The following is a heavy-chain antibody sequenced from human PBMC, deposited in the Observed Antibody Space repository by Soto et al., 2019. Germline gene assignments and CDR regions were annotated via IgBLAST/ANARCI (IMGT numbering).Heavy chain of an antibody. CDR2: IYYSGST. V-gene: IGHV4-59*01. Sequence: SETLSLTCTVSGGSISSYYWSWIRQPPGKGLEWIGYIYYSGSTNYNPSLKSRVTISVDTSKNQFSLKLSSVTAADTAVYYCAREGYGWFDPWGQGTLVTVSS. CDR3: AREGYGWFDP. D-gene: IGHD6-13*01. J-gene: IGHJ5*02. CDR1: GGSISSYY.